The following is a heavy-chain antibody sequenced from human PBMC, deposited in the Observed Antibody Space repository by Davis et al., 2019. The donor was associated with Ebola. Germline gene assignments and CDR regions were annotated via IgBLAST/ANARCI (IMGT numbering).Heavy chain of an antibody. D-gene: IGHD2-15*01. Sequence: LRLSCAVSGGSISSGGYSWSWIRQPPGKGLEWIGYIYHSGSTYYNPSLKSRVTISVDRSKNQFSLKLSSVTAADTAVYYCARDHAPYCSGGSCWVYWGQGTLVTVSS. J-gene: IGHJ4*02. V-gene: IGHV4-30-2*01. CDR3: ARDHAPYCSGGSCWVY. CDR2: IYHSGST. CDR1: GGSISSGGYS.